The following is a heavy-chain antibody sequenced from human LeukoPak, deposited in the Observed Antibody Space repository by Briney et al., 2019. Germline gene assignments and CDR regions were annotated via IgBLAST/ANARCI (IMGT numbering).Heavy chain of an antibody. D-gene: IGHD3-10*01. CDR2: ISYDGSNK. J-gene: IGHJ4*02. Sequence: GGSLRLSCAASGFTFSSYGMHWVRQAPGKGLEWVAVISYDGSNKYYADSVKGRFTISRDNSKNTLYLQMNSLRAEDTAVYYCAGDLTQTHYYGSGSLLSPLHYWGQGTLVTVSS. CDR1: GFTFSSYG. CDR3: AGDLTQTHYYGSGSLLSPLHY. V-gene: IGHV3-30*19.